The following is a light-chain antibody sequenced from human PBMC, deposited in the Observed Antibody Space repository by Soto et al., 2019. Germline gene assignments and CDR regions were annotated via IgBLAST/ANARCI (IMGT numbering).Light chain of an antibody. V-gene: IGLV2-11*01. J-gene: IGLJ2*01. CDR1: SSDVGGYNY. CDR2: DVS. CDR3: CSYAGSYTLV. Sequence: QSVLTQPRSVSGSPGQSVTISCTGTSSDVGGYNYVSWYQQHPGKAPKLMIYDVSKRPSGVPDRFSGSKSGNTASLTISGLQAEDGADYYFCSYAGSYTLVFGGGTKLTVL.